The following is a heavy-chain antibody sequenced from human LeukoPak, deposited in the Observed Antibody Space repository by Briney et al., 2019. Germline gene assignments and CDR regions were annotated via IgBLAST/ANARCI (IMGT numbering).Heavy chain of an antibody. V-gene: IGHV4-59*08. CDR2: IYHSGST. Sequence: PSETLSLTCAVSGGSISSYYWSWIRQPPGKRLEWIGYIYHSGSTNYNSSLKSRVTISVDTSKNQFSLKLSSVAAADTAVYYCARHAAFAEYQSHLTHFDYWGQGTLVTVSS. CDR3: ARHAAFAEYQSHLTHFDY. J-gene: IGHJ4*02. CDR1: GGSISSYY. D-gene: IGHD2-2*01.